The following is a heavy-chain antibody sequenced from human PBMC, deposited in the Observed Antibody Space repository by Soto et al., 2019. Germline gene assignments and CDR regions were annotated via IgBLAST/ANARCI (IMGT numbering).Heavy chain of an antibody. Sequence: GGSLRLSCAASGFTFSSYWMSWVRQAPGKGLEWVANIKQDGSEKYYVDSVKGRFTISRDNAKNSLYLQMNSLRAEDTAVYYCARDGATDYYGSGSTNPYYYYYYMDVWGKGTTVTVSS. V-gene: IGHV3-7*01. CDR1: GFTFSSYW. CDR3: ARDGATDYYGSGSTNPYYYYYYMDV. CDR2: IKQDGSEK. D-gene: IGHD3-10*01. J-gene: IGHJ6*03.